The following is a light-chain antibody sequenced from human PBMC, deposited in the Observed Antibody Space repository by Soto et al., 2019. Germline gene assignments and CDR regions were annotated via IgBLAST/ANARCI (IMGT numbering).Light chain of an antibody. J-gene: IGKJ5*01. V-gene: IGKV3-15*01. Sequence: EIMMTQSPATLSVSPGERATLFCRASQSVSNNVAWYQQKPGQAPRLLIYYASTRATGIPARFSGSGSGTEFTLTISSLQSEDFALYYCQQYNNWPPITFGQGTRLEIK. CDR2: YAS. CDR3: QQYNNWPPIT. CDR1: QSVSNN.